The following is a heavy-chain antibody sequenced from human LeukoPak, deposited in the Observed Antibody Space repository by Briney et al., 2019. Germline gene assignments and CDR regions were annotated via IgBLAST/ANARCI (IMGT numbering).Heavy chain of an antibody. D-gene: IGHD7-27*01. CDR3: ARSPLGYFDD. J-gene: IGHJ4*02. CDR1: GGSVSSGSSY. CDR2: IYHSGTT. V-gene: IGHV4-61*01. Sequence: SETLSLTCTVSGGSVSSGSSYWSWIRQPPGQGLEWIGYIYHSGTTNYNPSLRSRVTISADTSKNQFSLKLSSVTAADTAVYYCARSPLGYFDDWGQGTLVTVSS.